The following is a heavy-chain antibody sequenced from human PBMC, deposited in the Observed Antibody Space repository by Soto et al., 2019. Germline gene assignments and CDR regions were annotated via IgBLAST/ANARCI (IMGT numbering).Heavy chain of an antibody. V-gene: IGHV4-31*03. J-gene: IGHJ5*02. CDR3: ARSVFP. Sequence: QVQLQESGPGLVKPSQTLSLTCTVSGGSISSGGYYWNWIRQHPGKGLEWIGYTYYSGSTYYNPSLKSRVTISVETTKNQCSLELSSVTGADTAVYYCARSVFPWGQGTLVTVSS. CDR1: GGSISSGGYY. CDR2: TYYSGST.